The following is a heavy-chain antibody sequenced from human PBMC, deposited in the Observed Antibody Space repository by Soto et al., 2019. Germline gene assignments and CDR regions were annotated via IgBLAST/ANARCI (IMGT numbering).Heavy chain of an antibody. CDR1: GGSISSYY. D-gene: IGHD6-13*01. J-gene: IGHJ3*02. CDR2: IYYSGST. Sequence: SETLSLTCTVSGGSISSYYWSWIRQPPGKGLEWIGYIYYSGSTNYNPSLKSRVTISVDTSKNQFSLKLSSVTAADTAVYYCARAGWGDSSSWYGADAFDIWGQGTMVTVSS. CDR3: ARAGWGDSSSWYGADAFDI. V-gene: IGHV4-59*01.